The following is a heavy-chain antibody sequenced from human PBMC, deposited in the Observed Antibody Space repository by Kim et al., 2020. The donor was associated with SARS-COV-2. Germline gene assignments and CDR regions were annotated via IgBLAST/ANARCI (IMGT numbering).Heavy chain of an antibody. CDR2: IYYSGST. V-gene: IGHV4-39*01. Sequence: ETLSLTCTVSGGSISSSSYYWGWIRQPPGKGLEWIGSIYYSGSTYYNPSLKSGVTISVDTSKNQFSLKLSSVTAADTAVYYCARHIIAAAGTEWFAYWGQGTLVTVSS. J-gene: IGHJ4*02. CDR1: GGSISSSSYY. CDR3: ARHIIAAAGTEWFAY. D-gene: IGHD6-13*01.